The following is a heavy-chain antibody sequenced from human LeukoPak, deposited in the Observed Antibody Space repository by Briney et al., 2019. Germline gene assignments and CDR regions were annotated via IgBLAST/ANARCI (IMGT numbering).Heavy chain of an antibody. Sequence: SVKVSCKTSGYTFANYDINWVRQAAGQGLEWLGWMNPNSGNTGYAQKFQGRVTMTRNTSISTAYMELSSLRSEDTAVYYCARVVVGATIPHYWGQGTLVTVSS. CDR1: GYTFANYD. D-gene: IGHD1-26*01. CDR2: MNPNSGNT. CDR3: ARVVVGATIPHY. J-gene: IGHJ4*02. V-gene: IGHV1-8*01.